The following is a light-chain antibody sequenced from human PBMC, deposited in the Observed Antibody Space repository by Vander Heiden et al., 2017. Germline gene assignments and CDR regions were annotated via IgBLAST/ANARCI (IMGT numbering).Light chain of an antibody. CDR2: DAS. Sequence: EIGLTPSPAPLSLSPGESATLPFRASQSVSSYGAWYQQKPGQAPRRLIYDASNRATGIPARFSGSGSGTDFTLTISSREPEDFAVDYCQQRSNWRFTFGPGTKVDIK. CDR1: QSVSSY. J-gene: IGKJ3*01. V-gene: IGKV3-11*01. CDR3: QQRSNWRFT.